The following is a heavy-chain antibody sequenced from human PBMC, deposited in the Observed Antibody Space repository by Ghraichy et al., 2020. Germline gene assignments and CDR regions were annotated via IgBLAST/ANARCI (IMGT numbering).Heavy chain of an antibody. J-gene: IGHJ4*02. CDR2: ISGSGGSP. V-gene: IGHV3-23*01. CDR1: ECTRISYS. D-gene: IGHD6-6*01. CDR3: ARKAPVPDY. Sequence: LSLTCADPECTRISYSISWFRQAPWNGLEWVSAISGSGGSPYYADSVKGRFTISRDNSKNTLYLQMNSLRADDTAIYYCARKAPVPDYCGLGTLFTVSS.